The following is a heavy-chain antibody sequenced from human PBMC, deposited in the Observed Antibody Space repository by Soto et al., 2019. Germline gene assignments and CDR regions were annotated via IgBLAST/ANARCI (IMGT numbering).Heavy chain of an antibody. CDR3: ATGGSGYFRY. Sequence: PGGSLRLSCAASGFTFSTYWMHWVRQAPGKGLEWVSRIKTDGSYTNYADSVKGRFTISRDNAKNTLFLQMDSLGAEGTAVYLCATGGSGYFRYWGQGTLVTVSS. CDR1: GFTFSTYW. CDR2: IKTDGSYT. V-gene: IGHV3-74*01. D-gene: IGHD3-22*01. J-gene: IGHJ4*02.